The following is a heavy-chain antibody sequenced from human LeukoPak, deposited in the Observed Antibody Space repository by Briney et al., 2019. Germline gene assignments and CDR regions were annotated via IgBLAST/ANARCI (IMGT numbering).Heavy chain of an antibody. CDR3: ATAPAGWDSLDS. Sequence: GESLKISCKGSGYRFTNYWIDWVRQMPGKGLEWMGTIYPGDSDTRYSPSFQGQVTISADKSISTAYLQWSSLNASDTAMYYCATAPAGWDSLDSWGQGTLVTVSS. D-gene: IGHD6-19*01. V-gene: IGHV5-51*01. CDR2: IYPGDSDT. J-gene: IGHJ4*02. CDR1: GYRFTNYW.